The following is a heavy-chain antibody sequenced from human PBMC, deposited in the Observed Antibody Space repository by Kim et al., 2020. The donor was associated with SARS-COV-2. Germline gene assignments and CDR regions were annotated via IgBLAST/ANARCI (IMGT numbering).Heavy chain of an antibody. D-gene: IGHD1-1*01. CDR2: IYHSGTT. CDR1: GGSVSSGSYY. Sequence: SENLSLTCTVSGGSVSSGSYYWNWIRQPPWKGLEWIGYIYHSGTTNYNTSLKSRVTISVDTAKNQFSLKLSSVTAADTAVYYCAIAGYNWGHWFDPWGKGKMVTVSS. CDR3: AIAGYNWGHWFDP. J-gene: IGHJ5*02. V-gene: IGHV4-61*01.